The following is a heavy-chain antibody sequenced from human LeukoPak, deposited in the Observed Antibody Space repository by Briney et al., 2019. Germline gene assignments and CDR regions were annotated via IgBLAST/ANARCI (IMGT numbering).Heavy chain of an antibody. CDR2: TSFDGSNQ. CDR1: GFTFSRYA. V-gene: IGHV3-30-3*01. D-gene: IGHD3-10*01. Sequence: GGSLRLSCAASGFTFSRYALHWVRQTPGKGLEWVALTSFDGSNQYYADFVKGRFTISRDNSKNTLYLQMNSLRAEDTAVYYCARTPDGADYWGQGTLVTVSS. CDR3: ARTPDGADY. J-gene: IGHJ4*02.